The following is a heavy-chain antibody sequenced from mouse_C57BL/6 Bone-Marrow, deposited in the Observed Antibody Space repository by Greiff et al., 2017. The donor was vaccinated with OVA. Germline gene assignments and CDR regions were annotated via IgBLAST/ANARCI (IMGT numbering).Heavy chain of an antibody. D-gene: IGHD1-1*01. CDR3: ARHYGSSYLWYFDV. Sequence: VQLQQSGPELVKPGASVKISCKASGYTFTDYYINWVKQRPGQGLEWIGWIFPGSGNTYYNEKFKGKATLTADKSSSTAYMELRSLTSEDSAVYFCARHYGSSYLWYFDVWGTGTTVTVSS. V-gene: IGHV1-75*01. CDR2: IFPGSGNT. J-gene: IGHJ1*03. CDR1: GYTFTDYY.